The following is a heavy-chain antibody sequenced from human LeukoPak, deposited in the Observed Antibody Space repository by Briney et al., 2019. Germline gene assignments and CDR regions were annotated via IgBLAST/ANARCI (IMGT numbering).Heavy chain of an antibody. Sequence: PGGSLRLSCAASGFTFSSYAMHWVRQAPGKGLEWVAVISYDGSNKYYADSVKGRFTISRDNSKNTLYLQMNSLRAEDTAVYYCATEVVVAATGGYYFDYWGQGTLVTVSP. V-gene: IGHV3-30-3*01. CDR3: ATEVVVAATGGYYFDY. CDR1: GFTFSSYA. J-gene: IGHJ4*02. D-gene: IGHD2-15*01. CDR2: ISYDGSNK.